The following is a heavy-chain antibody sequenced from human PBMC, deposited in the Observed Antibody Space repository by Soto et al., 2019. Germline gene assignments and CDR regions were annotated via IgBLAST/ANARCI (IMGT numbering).Heavy chain of an antibody. CDR2: ISPYNGNT. V-gene: IGHV1-18*01. CDR3: ATQIDTVMVFRD. CDR1: DKTFLSYG. D-gene: IGHD5-18*01. Sequence: ASVKVSCKASDKTFLSYGISWVRQGPGQGLEWMGWISPYNGNTNYAQKLQGRVTMTTDTPTSTAYMELRSLRSDDTAVYYCATQIDTVMVFRDWGQGTLVTVSS. J-gene: IGHJ4*02.